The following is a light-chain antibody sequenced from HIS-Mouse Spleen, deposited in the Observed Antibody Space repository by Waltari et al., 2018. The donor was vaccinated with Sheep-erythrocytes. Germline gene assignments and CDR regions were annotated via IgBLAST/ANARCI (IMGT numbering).Light chain of an antibody. CDR2: QDT. CDR3: QAWDSSIVV. J-gene: IGLJ2*01. Sequence: SSELTHPPSVSVSPGPPSSITCSGDKLGDKYACWYQQKPGQSPVLVIYQDTKRPSGIPERFSGSNSGNTATLTIGGTQAMDEADYYCQAWDSSIVVFGGGTKLTVL. CDR1: KLGDKY. V-gene: IGLV3-1*01.